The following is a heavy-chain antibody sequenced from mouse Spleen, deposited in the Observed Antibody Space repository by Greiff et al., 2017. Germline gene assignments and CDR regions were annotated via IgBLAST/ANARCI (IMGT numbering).Heavy chain of an antibody. CDR1: GYAFSSSW. J-gene: IGHJ2*01. V-gene: IGHV1-82*01. CDR2: IYPGDGDT. Sequence: ESGPELVKPGASVKISCKASGYAFSSSWMNWVKQRPGKGLEWIGRIYPGDGDTNYNGKFKGKATLTADKSSSTAYMQLSSLTSEDSAVYFCARAYYDYDVYYFDYWGQGTTLTVSS. D-gene: IGHD2-4*01. CDR3: ARAYYDYDVYYFDY.